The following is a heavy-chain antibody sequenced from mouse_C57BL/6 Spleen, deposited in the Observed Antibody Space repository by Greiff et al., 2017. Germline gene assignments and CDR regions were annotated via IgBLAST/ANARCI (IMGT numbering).Heavy chain of an antibody. V-gene: IGHV1-39*01. Sequence: VHVKQSGPELVKPGASVKISCKASGYSFTDYNMNWVKQSNGKSLEWIGVINPNYGTTSYNQKFKGKATLTVDQSSSTAYMQLNSLTSEDSAVYYCAREGGTSTMVTTEFAYWGQGTLVTVSA. CDR1: GYSFTDYN. CDR3: AREGGTSTMVTTEFAY. J-gene: IGHJ3*01. CDR2: INPNYGTT. D-gene: IGHD2-2*01.